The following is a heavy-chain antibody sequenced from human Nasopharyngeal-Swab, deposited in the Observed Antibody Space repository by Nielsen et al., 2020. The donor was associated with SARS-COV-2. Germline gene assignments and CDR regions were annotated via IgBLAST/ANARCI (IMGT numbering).Heavy chain of an antibody. D-gene: IGHD3-9*01. Sequence: WIRQPPGKALEWLALIDWDDDKYYSTSLKTRPTISKDTSKNQVVLTMTNMDPVDTATYYCARNSADYDILTGYYKVPVNPPDVWGQGTTVTVSS. CDR3: ARNSADYDILTGYYKVPVNPPDV. V-gene: IGHV2-70*01. CDR2: IDWDDDK. J-gene: IGHJ6*02.